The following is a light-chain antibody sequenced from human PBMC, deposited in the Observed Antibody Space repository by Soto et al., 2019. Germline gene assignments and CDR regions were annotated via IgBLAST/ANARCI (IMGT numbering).Light chain of an antibody. Sequence: VLSQSPAILSLSPGERATLSCRASQSVPSTYFAWYQQKAGQPPRLLISGTSNRATGIPDRFSGSGSGTDFTLTISSLQSEDFAVYYCQQYDNWPWTFGQGTKVEI. J-gene: IGKJ1*01. V-gene: IGKV3-20*01. CDR3: QQYDNWPWT. CDR1: QSVPSTY. CDR2: GTS.